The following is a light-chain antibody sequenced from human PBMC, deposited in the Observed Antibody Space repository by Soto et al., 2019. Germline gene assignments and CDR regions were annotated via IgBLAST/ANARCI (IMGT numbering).Light chain of an antibody. CDR1: SSDVGSYNF. J-gene: IGLJ1*01. V-gene: IGLV2-23*01. CDR2: EGS. CDR3: CSYAVGGSYV. Sequence: QSALTQPASVSGSPGQSVTISCTGTSSDVGSYNFVSWYQQHPGKAPKLMLYEGSKRPSGVSNRFSGSKSGNTASLTVSGLQAEDEADYYCCSYAVGGSYVFGTGTKLTV.